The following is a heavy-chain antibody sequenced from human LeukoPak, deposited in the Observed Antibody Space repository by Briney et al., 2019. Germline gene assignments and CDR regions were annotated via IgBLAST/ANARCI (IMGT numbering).Heavy chain of an antibody. Sequence: GGSLRLSCAASGFMFSSNWMSWVRLAPGKGLEWVANIKEDGTETYYVDSVKGRFTISRDNAKNSLYLQMNSLRVEDTAVYYCARIDVDTAMAPWGQGTLVTVSS. J-gene: IGHJ5*02. D-gene: IGHD5-18*01. CDR1: GFMFSSNW. CDR3: ARIDVDTAMAP. V-gene: IGHV3-7*03. CDR2: IKEDGTET.